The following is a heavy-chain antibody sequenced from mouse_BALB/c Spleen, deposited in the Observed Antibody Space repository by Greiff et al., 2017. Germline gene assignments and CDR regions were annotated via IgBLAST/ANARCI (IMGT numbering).Heavy chain of an antibody. Sequence: VQLQQSGTVLARPGASVKMSCKASGYSFTSYWMHWVKQRPGQGLEWIGAIYPGNSDTSYNQKFKGKAKLTAGTSASTAYMELSSLTNEDSAVYYCTRSEFRGYAMDYWGQGTSVTVSS. CDR1: GYSFTSYW. CDR3: TRSEFRGYAMDY. CDR2: IYPGNSDT. V-gene: IGHV1-5*01. J-gene: IGHJ4*01.